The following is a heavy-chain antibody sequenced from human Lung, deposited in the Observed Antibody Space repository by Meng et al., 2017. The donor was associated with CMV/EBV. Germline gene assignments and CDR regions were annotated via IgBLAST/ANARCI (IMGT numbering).Heavy chain of an antibody. V-gene: IGHV3-48*03. CDR1: GFTFSSYE. CDR3: ARSGITMVRSVMVDYYGMDV. CDR2: ISSSGSTI. Sequence: GGSLRLXXAASGFTFSSYEMNWVRQAPGKGLEWVSYISSSGSTIYYADSVKGRFTIPRVNAKNSLYLQMNSLRAENTAVYYCARSGITMVRSVMVDYYGMDVWGQGXTVTVSS. D-gene: IGHD3-10*01. J-gene: IGHJ6*02.